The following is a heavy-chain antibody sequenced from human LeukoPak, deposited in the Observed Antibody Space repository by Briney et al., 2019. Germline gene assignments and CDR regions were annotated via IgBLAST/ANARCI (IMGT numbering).Heavy chain of an antibody. Sequence: ASVKVSCKASGYTFTSYYMHWVRQAPGHGLEWMGMINPSGGNTNHAQKFQGRVTMTRDTSTSTVYMEVTSMRSEDTAVYYCARVPTDSSGWYHLDYWGQGTLVTVSS. CDR3: ARVPTDSSGWYHLDY. D-gene: IGHD6-19*01. CDR2: INPSGGNT. J-gene: IGHJ4*02. CDR1: GYTFTSYY. V-gene: IGHV1-46*01.